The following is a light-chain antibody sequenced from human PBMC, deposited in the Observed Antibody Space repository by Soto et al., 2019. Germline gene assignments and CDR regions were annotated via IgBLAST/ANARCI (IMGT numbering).Light chain of an antibody. J-gene: IGKJ5*01. CDR2: DAS. V-gene: IGKV3-11*01. CDR3: QQRFNWPIT. CDR1: QSVSSY. Sequence: EIVLTHSPATLSLSPGERATLSCRASQSVSSYLAWYQQKPGQAPRLLMYDASSRATGIPARFSGSGSGTDFTLTISSLEPEDFAVYYCQQRFNWPITFGQGTRLEIK.